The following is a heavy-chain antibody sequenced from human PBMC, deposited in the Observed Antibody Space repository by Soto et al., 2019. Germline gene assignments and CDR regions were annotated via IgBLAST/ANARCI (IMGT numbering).Heavy chain of an antibody. Sequence: QVHLVQSGAEVKKPGASVKVYCKGSGYAFTTYGITWVRQAPGQGLEWMGWISAHNGNTNYAQKLQGRVTVTRDTSTSTAYMDLRSLRSDYTAVYDCARWRYGDYWGQGALVTVS. CDR3: ARWRYGDY. V-gene: IGHV1-18*01. CDR1: GYAFTTYG. J-gene: IGHJ4*02. CDR2: ISAHNGNT. D-gene: IGHD1-1*01.